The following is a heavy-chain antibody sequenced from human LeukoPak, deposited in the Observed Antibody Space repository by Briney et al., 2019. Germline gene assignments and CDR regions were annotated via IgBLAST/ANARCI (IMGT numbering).Heavy chain of an antibody. V-gene: IGHV4-59*01. CDR1: GGSISSYY. CDR3: ARAHPYYYDSSGYYYFDY. J-gene: IGHJ4*02. Sequence: PSVTLSLTCTVPGGSISSYYWSWIRQPPGKGLEWIGYIYYSGSTNYNPSLKSRVTISVDTSKNQFSLKLSSVTAADTAVYYCARAHPYYYDSSGYYYFDYWGQGTLVTVSS. D-gene: IGHD3-22*01. CDR2: IYYSGST.